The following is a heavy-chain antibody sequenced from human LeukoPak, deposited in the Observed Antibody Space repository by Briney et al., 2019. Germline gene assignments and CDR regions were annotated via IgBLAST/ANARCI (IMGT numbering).Heavy chain of an antibody. Sequence: GGSLRLSCAASGFTFDDYAMHWVRQAPGKGLEWVSGISWNSGSIGYADSVKGRFTISRDNAKNSLYLQMNSLRAEDTAVYYCARARGYDGNYFDYWGQGTLVTVSS. V-gene: IGHV3-9*01. J-gene: IGHJ4*02. CDR3: ARARGYDGNYFDY. CDR2: ISWNSGSI. D-gene: IGHD5-12*01. CDR1: GFTFDDYA.